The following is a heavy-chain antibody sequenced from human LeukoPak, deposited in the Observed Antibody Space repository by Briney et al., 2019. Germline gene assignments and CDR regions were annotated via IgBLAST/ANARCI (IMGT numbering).Heavy chain of an antibody. J-gene: IGHJ4*02. Sequence: SETLSLTCAVYGGSFSGYYWSWIRQPPGKGLEWIGEINHSGSTNYNPSLKSRVTISVDTSKNQFSLKLSSVTAADTAVYYCARLRISCSWYSDYWGQGTLVTVSS. CDR3: ARLRISCSWYSDY. CDR1: GGSFSGYY. D-gene: IGHD6-13*01. V-gene: IGHV4-34*01. CDR2: INHSGST.